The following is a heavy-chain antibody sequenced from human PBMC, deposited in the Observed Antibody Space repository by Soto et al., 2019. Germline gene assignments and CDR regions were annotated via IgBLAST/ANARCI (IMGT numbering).Heavy chain of an antibody. J-gene: IGHJ4*02. CDR1: GYTFTSYY. V-gene: IGHV1-46*01. CDR3: ARDRATIFGVVRRGFDY. D-gene: IGHD3-3*01. Sequence: QVQLVQSGAEVKKPGASVKVSCKASGYTFTSYYMHWVRQAPGQGLEWMGIINPSGGSTSYAQKFQGRVTMTRDTSTSKVYMELSSLRSEDTAVYYCARDRATIFGVVRRGFDYWGQGTLVTVSS. CDR2: INPSGGST.